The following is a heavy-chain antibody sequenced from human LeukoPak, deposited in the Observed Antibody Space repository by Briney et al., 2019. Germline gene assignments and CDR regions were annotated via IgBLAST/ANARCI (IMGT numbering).Heavy chain of an antibody. Sequence: PSETLSLTCTVSGGSISSYYWSWIRQPPGKGLEWIGYIYYSGSTNYNPSLKSRVTISVDTSKNQFSLKLSSVTAADTAVYYCARDLNSSSWSGRNNWFDPWGQGTLVTVSS. J-gene: IGHJ5*02. CDR1: GGSISSYY. V-gene: IGHV4-59*01. CDR2: IYYSGST. CDR3: ARDLNSSSWSGRNNWFDP. D-gene: IGHD6-13*01.